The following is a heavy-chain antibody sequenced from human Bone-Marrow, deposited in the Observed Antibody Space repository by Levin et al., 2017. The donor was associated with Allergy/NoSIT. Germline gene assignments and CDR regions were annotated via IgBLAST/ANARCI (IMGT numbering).Heavy chain of an antibody. CDR3: TAGIPTFWSGYYTEYYYYMDV. D-gene: IGHD3-3*01. V-gene: IGHV3-15*01. CDR1: GFTFSNAR. CDR2: IKSEPDGGTT. J-gene: IGHJ6*03. Sequence: SCAASGFTFSNARMSWVRQAPGKGLEWVGRIKSEPDGGTTDYAAPVKGRFTISRDDSKDMLYLQMNSLKTEDAAMYYCTAGIPTFWSGYYTEYYYYMDVWGKGTTVTVSS.